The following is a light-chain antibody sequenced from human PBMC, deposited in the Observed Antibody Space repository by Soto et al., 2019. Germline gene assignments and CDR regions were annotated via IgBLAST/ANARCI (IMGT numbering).Light chain of an antibody. CDR2: DAS. J-gene: IGKJ5*01. CDR1: QSVYTY. Sequence: THSAVALSVSTGERATLSCTARQSVYTYLAWYQQKPGQAPRLLIYDASNRATGIPARFSGSGSGTDFTLTISSLAPEDFAVYYCQQRGNWLITFGQGRILEVK. CDR3: QQRGNWLIT. V-gene: IGKV3-11*01.